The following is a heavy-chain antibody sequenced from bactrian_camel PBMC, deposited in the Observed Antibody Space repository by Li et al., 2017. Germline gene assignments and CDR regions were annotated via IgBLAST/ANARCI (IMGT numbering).Heavy chain of an antibody. CDR2: ISGDGTT. CDR3: AVVKNPTKVRAAGIGSADFGY. V-gene: IGHV3S55*01. Sequence: HVQLVESGGGSVQAGGSLRLSCTASGFTFDDSEWGWYRETPGSECELVSTISGDGTTYYADSVKGRFTISQDNAKNTLFLQMNRLKTEDTGMYYCAVVKNPTKVRAAGIGSADFGYWGQGTQVTVS. J-gene: IGHJ6*01. D-gene: IGHD2*01. CDR1: GFTFDDSE.